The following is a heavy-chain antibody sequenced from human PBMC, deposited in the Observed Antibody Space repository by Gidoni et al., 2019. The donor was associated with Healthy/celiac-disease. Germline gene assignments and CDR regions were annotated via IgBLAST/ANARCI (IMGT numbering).Heavy chain of an antibody. J-gene: IGHJ4*02. CDR1: GFTFSSYA. Sequence: QVQLVESGGGVVQPGRSLRLSCAAPGFTFSSYAMHWVRQAPGKGLEWVAVISYDGSNKYYADSVKGRFTISRDNSKNTLYLQMNSLRAEDTAVYYCARDHSGSYSFDYWGQGTLVTVSS. CDR3: ARDHSGSYSFDY. CDR2: ISYDGSNK. D-gene: IGHD1-26*01. V-gene: IGHV3-30*01.